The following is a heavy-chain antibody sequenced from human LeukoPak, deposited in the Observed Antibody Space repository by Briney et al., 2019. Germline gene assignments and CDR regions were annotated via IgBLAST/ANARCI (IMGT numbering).Heavy chain of an antibody. V-gene: IGHV1-2*02. D-gene: IGHD3-22*01. Sequence: ASVKVSCKASGYTFTGYYMHWVRQAPGQGLEWMGWINPNSGGTNYAQKFQGRVTMTRDTSISTAYMELSRLRSDGTAVYYCAREYDSSGYSYYGMDVWGQGTTVTVSS. J-gene: IGHJ6*02. CDR2: INPNSGGT. CDR3: AREYDSSGYSYYGMDV. CDR1: GYTFTGYY.